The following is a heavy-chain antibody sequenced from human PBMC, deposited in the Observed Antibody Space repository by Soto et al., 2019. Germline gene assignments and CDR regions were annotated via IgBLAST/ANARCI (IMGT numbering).Heavy chain of an antibody. V-gene: IGHV3-23*01. D-gene: IGHD6-19*01. CDR1: GFTFNRQD. Sequence: GGSLRLSCAASGFTFNRQDMGWVRQAPGMGLEWVSGISASGDDTQYADSVKGRFTISRDNSQNMLYLQMSSLRVEDTAIYYCAKDAPRPNGWYYFDYWGHGTLVTVSS. J-gene: IGHJ4*01. CDR2: ISASGDDT. CDR3: AKDAPRPNGWYYFDY.